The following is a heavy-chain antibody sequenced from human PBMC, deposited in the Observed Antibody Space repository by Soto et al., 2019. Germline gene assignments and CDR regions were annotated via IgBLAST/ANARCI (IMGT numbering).Heavy chain of an antibody. CDR3: AKDRRQVVVAAPFDY. CDR2: ISYDGSNK. Sequence: QVQLVESGGGVVQPGRSLRLSCAASGFTFSSYGMHWVRQAPGKGLEWVAVISYDGSNKYYADSVKGRFTISRDNSKNTLYLQMNSLIAEDTAVYYCAKDRRQVVVAAPFDYWGQGTLVTVSS. J-gene: IGHJ4*02. V-gene: IGHV3-30*18. CDR1: GFTFSSYG. D-gene: IGHD2-15*01.